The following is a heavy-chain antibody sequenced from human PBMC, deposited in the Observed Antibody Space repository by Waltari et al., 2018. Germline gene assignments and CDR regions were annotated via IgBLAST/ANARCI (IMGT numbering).Heavy chain of an antibody. CDR1: GGSISSSSYY. J-gene: IGHJ4*02. CDR3: ARMVRGYCSSTSCHTDH. CDR2: IYYSGST. Sequence: QLQLQESGPGLVKPSETLSLTCTVSGGSISSSSYYWGWVRQPPGKGLEWIGSIYYSGSTYYNPSLKSRVTISVDTSKNQFSLRASSVTAADTAVFYCARMVRGYCSSTSCHTDHWGQGTLVTVSS. D-gene: IGHD2-2*01. V-gene: IGHV4-39*07.